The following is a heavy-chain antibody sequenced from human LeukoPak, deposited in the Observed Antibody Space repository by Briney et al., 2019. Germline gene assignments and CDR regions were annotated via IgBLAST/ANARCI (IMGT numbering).Heavy chain of an antibody. CDR1: GFTLISYA. D-gene: IGHD6-13*01. Sequence: PGRSLRLSCAASGFTLISYAMHWVRQAPGKGLEWVAVISFDGSNQYYTDSVKGRFTISRDNSKNTVDLQMNSVRVEDTALYYCARGPYSSSWYDFWGQGTLVIVSS. V-gene: IGHV3-30*04. CDR3: ARGPYSSSWYDF. CDR2: ISFDGSNQ. J-gene: IGHJ4*02.